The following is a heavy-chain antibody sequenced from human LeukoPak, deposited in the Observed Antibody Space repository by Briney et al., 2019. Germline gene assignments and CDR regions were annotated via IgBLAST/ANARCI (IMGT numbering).Heavy chain of an antibody. D-gene: IGHD3-22*01. CDR1: GGSISSYY. CDR2: IYTSGST. J-gene: IGHJ3*02. Sequence: PSETLSLTCTVSGGSISSYYRSWIRQPAGKGLEWIGRIYTSGSTNYNPSLKSRVTMSVDTSKNQFSLKLSSVTAADTAVYYCARDYDSSGYFDDDAFDIWGQGTMVTVSS. CDR3: ARDYDSSGYFDDDAFDI. V-gene: IGHV4-4*07.